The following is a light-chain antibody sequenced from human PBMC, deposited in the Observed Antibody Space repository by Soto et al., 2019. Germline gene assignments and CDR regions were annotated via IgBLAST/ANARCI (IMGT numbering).Light chain of an antibody. V-gene: IGKV3-20*01. CDR2: GAS. CDR1: QSVSSSY. J-gene: IGKJ3*01. CDR3: QPYGSSPRT. Sequence: EIVLTQSPGTLSLSPGERATLSCRASQSVSSSYLAWYQQKPGQAPRLLILGASSRATGIADRFNGSGSGTDFPLTINKLEPEDFAVYYCQPYGSSPRTFGPGPKLDLK.